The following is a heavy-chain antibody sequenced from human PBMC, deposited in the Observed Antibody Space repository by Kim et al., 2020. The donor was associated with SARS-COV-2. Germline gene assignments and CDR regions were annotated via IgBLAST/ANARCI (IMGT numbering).Heavy chain of an antibody. J-gene: IGHJ6*02. CDR2: IFWNGGGT. CDR3: VKDMLAGGADV. V-gene: IGHV3-9*01. CDR1: GFTFHNHA. Sequence: GGSLRLSCVVSGFTFHNHAMHWVRQAPGKGLEWVAGIFWNGGGTDYADSVRGRFTISRDNAENSLYLQMNSLRTEDTAVYFCVKDMLAGGADVWGQGTTVTVSS. D-gene: IGHD3-16*01.